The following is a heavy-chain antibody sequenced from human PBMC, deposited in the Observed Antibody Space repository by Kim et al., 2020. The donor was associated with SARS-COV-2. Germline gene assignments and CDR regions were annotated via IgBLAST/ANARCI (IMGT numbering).Heavy chain of an antibody. V-gene: IGHV4-39*01. Sequence: SETLSLTCTVSGGSISSSSYYWGWIRQPPGKGLEWIGSIYYSGSTYYNPSLKSRVTISVDTSKNQFSLKLSSVTAADTAVYYCAGLRYFDWLLRSHQDNWFDPWGQGTLVTVSS. CDR3: AGLRYFDWLLRSHQDNWFDP. J-gene: IGHJ5*02. CDR2: IYYSGST. D-gene: IGHD3-9*01. CDR1: GGSISSSSYY.